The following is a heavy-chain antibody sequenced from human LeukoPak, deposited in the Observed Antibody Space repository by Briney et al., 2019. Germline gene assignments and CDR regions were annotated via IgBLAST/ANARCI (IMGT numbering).Heavy chain of an antibody. CDR2: LYSGGST. J-gene: IGHJ4*02. V-gene: IGHV3-66*01. CDR3: ARVSPFDY. CDR1: GFTVSSNY. Sequence: GGSLRLSCAASGFTVSSNYMSWVRQAPGKGLEWLSVLYSGGSTYYADSVNGRFTMSRDNSKNTLYLQMNGLRVEDTAVYYCARVSPFDYWGQGTQVSVSS.